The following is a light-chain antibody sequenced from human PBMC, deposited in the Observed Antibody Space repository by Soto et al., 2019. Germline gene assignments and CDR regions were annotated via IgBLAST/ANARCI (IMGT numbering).Light chain of an antibody. CDR3: QQYGDSPLT. V-gene: IGKV3-20*01. J-gene: IGKJ4*01. CDR2: GAS. CDR1: QSVSSNY. Sequence: EIVLTQSPGTLSLSPGERATLSCRASQSVSSNYLAWYQQIPGQAPRLLIYGASSRATGIPDRFSGSGSGADFTLTISRLEPEDFAVYHCQQYGDSPLTFGGGTKVDIK.